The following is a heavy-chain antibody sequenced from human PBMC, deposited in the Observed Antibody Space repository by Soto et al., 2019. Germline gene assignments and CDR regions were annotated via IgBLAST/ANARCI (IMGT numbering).Heavy chain of an antibody. V-gene: IGHV1-3*01. CDR3: ARDGGRCYRRDNTWFDP. D-gene: IGHD2-15*01. CDR1: GYTFTSYA. J-gene: IGHJ5*02. Sequence: ASVKVSCKASGYTFTSYAMHWVRQAPGQRLEWMGWINAGNGNTKYSQKFQGRVTITRDTSASTAYMELSSLRSEDTAVYYCARDGGRCYRRDNTWFDPWGQGTLVTVSS. CDR2: INAGNGNT.